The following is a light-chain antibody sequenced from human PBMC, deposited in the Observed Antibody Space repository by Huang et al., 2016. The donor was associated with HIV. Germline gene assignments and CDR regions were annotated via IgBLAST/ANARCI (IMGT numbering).Light chain of an antibody. J-gene: IGKJ4*01. CDR2: SAS. CDR3: QQYYSTFLT. Sequence: DIQMTQSPSSLSASVGDRVTINCRASQGISHSLAWYQQKPVKAPKLLLYSASRLESGVPSRFSGSGSGTDYTLTISSLQPEDFATYYCQQYYSTFLTFGGGTKVEIK. V-gene: IGKV1-NL1*01. CDR1: QGISHS.